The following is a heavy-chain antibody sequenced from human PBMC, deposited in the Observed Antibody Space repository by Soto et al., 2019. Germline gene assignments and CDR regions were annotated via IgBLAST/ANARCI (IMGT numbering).Heavy chain of an antibody. J-gene: IGHJ4*02. Sequence: PSETMSLTCTVSNESISSREWWTWIRQPPGKGLEWIGDIYHSGSTNYNPSLKSRVTISVDTSKNQFSLKLSSVTAADTAVYYCARRYGVYFDYWGQGTLVTVS. CDR3: ARRYGVYFDY. CDR2: IYHSGST. V-gene: IGHV4-4*02. CDR1: NESISSREW. D-gene: IGHD4-17*01.